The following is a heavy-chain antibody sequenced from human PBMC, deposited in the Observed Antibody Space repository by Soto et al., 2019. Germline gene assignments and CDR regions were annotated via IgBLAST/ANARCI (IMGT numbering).Heavy chain of an antibody. CDR3: VRQWFGALDGLVDV. J-gene: IGHJ6*02. CDR1: CGSISSHN. Sequence: QVQLQESGPGLVKPSETLSLICSDSCGSISSHNCCWIRLPPGKGLEWIGYIRESGDNSYNPSLNSLVNMARDTSKREFSLKLTSVTAADAAVYYCVRQWFGALDGLVDVWGQGTTVAVSS. V-gene: IGHV4-59*08. D-gene: IGHD3-10*01. CDR2: IRESGDN.